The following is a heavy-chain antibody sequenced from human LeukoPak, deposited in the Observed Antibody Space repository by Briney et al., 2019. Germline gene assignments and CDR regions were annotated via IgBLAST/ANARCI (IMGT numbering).Heavy chain of an antibody. CDR3: ARDPPPGYSYGFDP. CDR1: GGTFSSYA. J-gene: IGHJ5*02. CDR2: IIPTFGTA. Sequence: SVKVSCKASGGTFSSYAISWVRQAPGQGLEWMGGIIPTFGTANYAQKFQGRVTITADESTSTAYMELSSLRSEDTAVYYCARDPPPGYSYGFDPWGQGTLVTVSS. D-gene: IGHD5-18*01. V-gene: IGHV1-69*01.